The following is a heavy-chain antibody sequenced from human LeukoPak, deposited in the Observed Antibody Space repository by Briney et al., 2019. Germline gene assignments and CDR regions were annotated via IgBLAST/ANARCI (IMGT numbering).Heavy chain of an antibody. V-gene: IGHV4-39*07. CDR3: EGPGNYNAAFDI. Sequence: PSETLSLTCTVSGDASSRSRYYWGWIRQSPGKGLEWIGSIDYSGNTDYNPSLKSRVSLSVDTSKKQFSLKLNSVTAADTAVYYCEGPGNYNAAFDIWGQGTMVTVSS. CDR2: IDYSGNT. CDR1: GDASSRSRYY. D-gene: IGHD3-10*01. J-gene: IGHJ3*02.